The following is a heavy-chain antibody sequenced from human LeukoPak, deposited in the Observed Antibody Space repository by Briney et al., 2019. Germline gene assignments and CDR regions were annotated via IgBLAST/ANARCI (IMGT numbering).Heavy chain of an antibody. D-gene: IGHD4-23*01. Sequence: SETLSLTCAVYGGSFSGYYWSWIRQPAGKGLEWIGRIYTSGSTNYNPSLKSRVTISVDTSKNQFSLKLSSVTAADTAVYYCAREGGNSVWYFDYWGQGTLVTVSS. CDR2: IYTSGST. J-gene: IGHJ4*02. CDR1: GGSFSGYY. CDR3: AREGGNSVWYFDY. V-gene: IGHV4-4*07.